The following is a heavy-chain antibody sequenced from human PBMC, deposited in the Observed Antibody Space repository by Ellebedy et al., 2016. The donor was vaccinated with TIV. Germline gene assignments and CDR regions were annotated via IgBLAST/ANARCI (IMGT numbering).Heavy chain of an antibody. CDR1: GGSISSYY. CDR2: IYYSGST. D-gene: IGHD3-16*01. Sequence: SETLSLXXTVSGGSISSYYWSWIRQPPGKGLEWIGYIYYSGSTNYNPSLKSRVTISVDTSKNQFSLKLSSVTAADTAVYYCARDLRLGGHPDYWGQGTLVTVSS. V-gene: IGHV4-59*01. J-gene: IGHJ4*02. CDR3: ARDLRLGGHPDY.